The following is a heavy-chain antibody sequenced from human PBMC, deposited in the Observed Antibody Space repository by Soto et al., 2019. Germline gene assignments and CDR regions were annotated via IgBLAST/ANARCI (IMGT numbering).Heavy chain of an antibody. CDR1: GFTFTSSA. D-gene: IGHD3-9*01. CDR2: IVVGSGNT. J-gene: IGHJ4*02. V-gene: IGHV1-58*01. Sequence: GASVKVSCKASGFTFTSSAVQWVRQARGQRLEWIGWIVVGSGNTNYAQKFQERVTITRDMSTSTAYMELSSLRSEDTAVYYCAARDAYGYFDWYKAARVPFDYWGQGTLVTVSS. CDR3: AARDAYGYFDWYKAARVPFDY.